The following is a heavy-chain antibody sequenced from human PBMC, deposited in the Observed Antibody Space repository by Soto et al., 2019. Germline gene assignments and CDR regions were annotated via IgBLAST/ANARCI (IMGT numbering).Heavy chain of an antibody. CDR3: VRRHVSANGCXWLAP. V-gene: IGHV1-3*01. D-gene: IGHD2-8*01. CDR2: INAANGDT. J-gene: IGHJ5*02. Sequence: ASVKVSCKASGYTFTSYGIHLVRQAPGQKLEWMGWINAANGDTIYPPKFQGRVTITRDTPASTAYMELSSLRSEDTAVFSCVRRHVSANGCXWLAPWGQGTLVTV. CDR1: GYTFTSYG.